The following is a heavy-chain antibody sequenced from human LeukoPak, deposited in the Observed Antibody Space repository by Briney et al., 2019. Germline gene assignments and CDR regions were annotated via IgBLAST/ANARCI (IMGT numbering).Heavy chain of an antibody. CDR2: INPNSGGT. J-gene: IGHJ4*02. Sequence: GASVKVSCKASGYTFTSYGISWVRQAPGQGLEWMGWINPNSGGTNYAQKLQGRVTMTTDTSTSTAYMELGSLRSDDTAVYYCAELNSGYYPDWGQGTLVTVSS. D-gene: IGHD3-22*01. V-gene: IGHV1-18*01. CDR1: GYTFTSYG. CDR3: AELNSGYYPD.